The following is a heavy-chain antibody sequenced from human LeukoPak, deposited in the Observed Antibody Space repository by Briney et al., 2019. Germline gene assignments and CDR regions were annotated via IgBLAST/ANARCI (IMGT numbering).Heavy chain of an antibody. CDR1: GYTLTNYY. CDR2: INPSGGTT. Sequence: ASVKVSCKASGYTLTNYYMYWVRQAPGQGLEGMGVINPSGGTTNYAQNFQGRVTMTRDTSTSTVYMELSSLRSEDTAVYYCAREEAFCGGDCYPPFDYWGQGTLVTVSS. J-gene: IGHJ4*02. D-gene: IGHD2-21*02. V-gene: IGHV1-46*01. CDR3: AREEAFCGGDCYPPFDY.